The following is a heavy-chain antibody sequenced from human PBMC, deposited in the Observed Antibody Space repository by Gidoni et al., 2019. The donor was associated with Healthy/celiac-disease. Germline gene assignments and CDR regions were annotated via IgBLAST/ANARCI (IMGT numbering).Heavy chain of an antibody. V-gene: IGHV3-30*18. CDR2: ISYDGSNK. D-gene: IGHD3-3*01. Sequence: QVQLVESGGGVVQPGRSLRLSCAASGFPFSSYGMHWVRQAPGKGLEWVAVISYDGSNKYYADSVKGRFTISRDNSKNTLYLQMNSLRAEDTAVYYCAKASRGGVVRGYFDYWGQGTLVTVSS. CDR1: GFPFSSYG. J-gene: IGHJ4*02. CDR3: AKASRGGVVRGYFDY.